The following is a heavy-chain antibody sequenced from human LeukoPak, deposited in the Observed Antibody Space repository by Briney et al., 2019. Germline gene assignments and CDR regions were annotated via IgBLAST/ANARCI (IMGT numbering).Heavy chain of an antibody. CDR1: GFTFSSYW. CDR2: IYSDRST. V-gene: IGHV3-66*01. CDR3: ARALRGYSYVLDY. J-gene: IGHJ4*02. D-gene: IGHD5-18*01. Sequence: SGGSLRLSCAVSGFTFSSYWMSWVRQAPGKGLEWVSVIYSDRSTYYADSVKGRFTISRDNSKNTLFLQMNSLRAEDTAVYYCARALRGYSYVLDYWGQGTLVTVSS.